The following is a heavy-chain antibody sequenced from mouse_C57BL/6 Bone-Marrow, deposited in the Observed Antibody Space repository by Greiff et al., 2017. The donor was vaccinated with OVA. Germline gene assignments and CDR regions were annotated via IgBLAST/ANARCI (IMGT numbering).Heavy chain of an antibody. V-gene: IGHV3-6*01. J-gene: IGHJ3*01. CDR3: ASSDGYFAWFAY. D-gene: IGHD2-3*01. CDR2: ISYDGSN. Sequence: VQLKESGPGLVKPSQSLSLTCSVTGYSITSGYYWNWIRQFPGNKLEWMGYISYDGSNNYNPSLKNRISITRDTSKNQFFLKLNSVTTEDTATYYCASSDGYFAWFAYWGQGTLVTVSA. CDR1: GYSITSGYY.